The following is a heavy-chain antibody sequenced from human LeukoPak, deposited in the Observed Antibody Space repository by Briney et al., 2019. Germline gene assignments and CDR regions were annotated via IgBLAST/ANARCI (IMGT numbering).Heavy chain of an antibody. V-gene: IGHV4-4*07. Sequence: PSETLPLTCTVSGGSISSYYWSWIRQPAGKGLEWIGRIYSSGSTNYNPSLKNRVTISVDKSKNQFSLKLSDVTAEDTAVYYCARGRYYDQNAFDIWGQGTRVTVSS. CDR3: ARGRYYDQNAFDI. J-gene: IGHJ3*02. CDR1: GGSISSYY. D-gene: IGHD3-22*01. CDR2: IYSSGST.